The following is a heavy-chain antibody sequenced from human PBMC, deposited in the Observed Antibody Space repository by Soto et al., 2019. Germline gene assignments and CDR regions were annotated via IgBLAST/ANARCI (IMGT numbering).Heavy chain of an antibody. CDR2: IKSKTDGGTT. CDR1: GFTFSNAW. V-gene: IGHV3-15*01. D-gene: IGHD6-13*01. Sequence: GGSLRLSCAASGFTFSNAWMSWVRRAPGKGLEWVGRIKSKTDGGTTDYAAPVKGRFTISRDDSKNTLYLQMNSLKTEDTAVYYCTTELRIAAAGPDAFDIWGQGTMVTVSS. J-gene: IGHJ3*02. CDR3: TTELRIAAAGPDAFDI.